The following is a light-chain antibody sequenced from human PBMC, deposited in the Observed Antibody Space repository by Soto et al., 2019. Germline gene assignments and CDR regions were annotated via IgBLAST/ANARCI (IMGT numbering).Light chain of an antibody. CDR1: RSDVGGYNY. CDR2: DVS. Sequence: QSVLTQPASVSGSPGQSITISCTGPRSDVGGYNYVSWYQQHPGKAPKLMIYDVSNRPSGVSNRFSGSKSGNTASLTMSGLQAEDEADYYCSSYTSSSSLWVFGTGTKLTVL. V-gene: IGLV2-14*01. J-gene: IGLJ1*01. CDR3: SSYTSSSSLWV.